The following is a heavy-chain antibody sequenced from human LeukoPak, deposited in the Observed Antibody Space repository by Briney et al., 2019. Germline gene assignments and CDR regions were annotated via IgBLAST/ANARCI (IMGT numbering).Heavy chain of an antibody. J-gene: IGHJ5*02. V-gene: IGHV4-30-2*01. CDR2: IFHSGSS. Sequence: SQTLSLTCAVSGDSISSGDYSWSWIRQPSGRGLEWIGYIFHSGSSYYNPSLKSRVTISVDKSKNQFSLRLTSVTAADTAVYYCARELWFVNAPGSWFDPWGQGTLVTVSS. D-gene: IGHD3-10*01. CDR3: ARELWFVNAPGSWFDP. CDR1: GDSISSGDYS.